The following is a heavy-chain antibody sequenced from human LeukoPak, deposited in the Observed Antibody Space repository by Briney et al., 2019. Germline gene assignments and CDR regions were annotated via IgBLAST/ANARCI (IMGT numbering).Heavy chain of an antibody. V-gene: IGHV4-59*01. J-gene: IGHJ3*02. CDR3: ARTTYDFWSGYYPLDAFDI. Sequence: PSETLSLTCTVSGGSISSYYWSWLRQPPGKGLEWIGYIYYSGSTNYNPSLKSRVTISVDTSKNQFSLKLSSVTAADTAVYYCARTTYDFWSGYYPLDAFDIWGQGTMVTVSS. CDR2: IYYSGST. CDR1: GGSISSYY. D-gene: IGHD3-3*01.